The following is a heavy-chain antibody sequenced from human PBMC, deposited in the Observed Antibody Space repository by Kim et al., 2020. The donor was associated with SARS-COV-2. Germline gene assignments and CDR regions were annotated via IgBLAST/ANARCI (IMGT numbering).Heavy chain of an antibody. CDR1: GYSFTSYW. V-gene: IGHV5-51*01. CDR3: ARPPDSSSRYESDY. CDR2: IYPGDSDT. Sequence: GESLKISCKGSGYSFTSYWIGWVRQMPGKGLEWMGIIYPGDSDTRYSPSFQGQVTLSADKSISTAYLQWSSLKASDTARYYCARPPDSSSRYESDYWGQGTLVTVSS. J-gene: IGHJ4*02. D-gene: IGHD6-13*01.